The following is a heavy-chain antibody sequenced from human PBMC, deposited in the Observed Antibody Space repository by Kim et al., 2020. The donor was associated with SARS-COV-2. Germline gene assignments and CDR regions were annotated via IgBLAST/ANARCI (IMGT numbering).Heavy chain of an antibody. CDR1: GFTFSSYA. V-gene: IGHV3-30*04. Sequence: GGSLRLSCVASGFTFSSYAMHWVRQAPGKGLEWVAFISHDGSNEYYADSVKGRFTISRDDSKNTLYLQMNSLRPEDTAVYYCARDDSAAADASWDLWNDGFDVWGQGTTVTVSS. J-gene: IGHJ3*01. D-gene: IGHD3-3*01. CDR3: ARDDSAAADASWDLWNDGFDV. CDR2: ISHDGSNE.